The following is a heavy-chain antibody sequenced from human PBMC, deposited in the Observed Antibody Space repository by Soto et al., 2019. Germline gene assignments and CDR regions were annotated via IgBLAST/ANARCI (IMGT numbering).Heavy chain of an antibody. CDR3: ARLAAYSSNNWFDP. CDR1: GGSISSSSYY. V-gene: IGHV4-39*01. Sequence: QLQLQESGPGQVKPSETLYLTCTVSGGSISSSSYYWGWIRRPPGKGLEWIGSIYYSGSTYYNPSLKSRVTISVDTSKNQFSLKLSSVTAADTAVYYCARLAAYSSNNWFDPWGQGTLVTVSS. D-gene: IGHD6-13*01. J-gene: IGHJ5*02. CDR2: IYYSGST.